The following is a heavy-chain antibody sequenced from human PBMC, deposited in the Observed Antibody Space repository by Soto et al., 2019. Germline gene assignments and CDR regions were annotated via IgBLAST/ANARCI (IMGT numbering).Heavy chain of an antibody. J-gene: IGHJ3*02. D-gene: IGHD1-26*01. CDR2: ISSSSSYI. CDR3: AREYSGSYYGDAFDI. Sequence: GGSLRLSCAASGFTFSSYSMNWVRQAPGKGLEWVSSISSSSSYIYYADSVKGRFTISRDNAKNSLYLQMNSLGAEDTAVYYCAREYSGSYYGDAFDIWGQGTMVTVSS. V-gene: IGHV3-21*01. CDR1: GFTFSSYS.